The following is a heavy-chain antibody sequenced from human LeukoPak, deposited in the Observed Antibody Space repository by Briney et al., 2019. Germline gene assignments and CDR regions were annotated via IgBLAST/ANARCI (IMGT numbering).Heavy chain of an antibody. CDR1: GGSISSGGYS. D-gene: IGHD2-15*01. Sequence: SETLSLTCAVSGGSISSGGYSWSWIRQPPGKGLEWIGYIYHSGSTYYNPSLKSRVTISVDRSKNQFSLKLSSVTAADTAVYYCARAQGNLGYCSGGSCYYYFDYWGRGTLVTVSS. J-gene: IGHJ4*02. V-gene: IGHV4-30-2*01. CDR3: ARAQGNLGYCSGGSCYYYFDY. CDR2: IYHSGST.